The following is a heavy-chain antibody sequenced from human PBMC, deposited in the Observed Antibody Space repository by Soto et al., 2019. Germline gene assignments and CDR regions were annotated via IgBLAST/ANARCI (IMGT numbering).Heavy chain of an antibody. D-gene: IGHD6-13*01. CDR2: ISPYNGNT. J-gene: IGHJ4*02. CDR3: ARDLRPGLSSRSKPFAY. Sequence: ASVKVSCKASGYTFTRFGITWVRQAPGHGLEWMAWISPYNGNTNYAQKFQGRVTMTTNTSTTTAYMELRSLTSDDTAVYYCARDLRPGLSSRSKPFAYWGQGTLVTVSS. V-gene: IGHV1-18*01. CDR1: GYTFTRFG.